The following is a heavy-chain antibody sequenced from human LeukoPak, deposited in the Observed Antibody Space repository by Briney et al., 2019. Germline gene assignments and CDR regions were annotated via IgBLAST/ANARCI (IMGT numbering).Heavy chain of an antibody. D-gene: IGHD3-10*02. Sequence: PSETLSLTPTVSGGSITSGDYEWRWIRHPPGKGLEWIAYMYYSGRTYYNPSLKRPVTMSADTSNNQPSLKLSSVPAADTAVYYCARPYSDDRRIEPWGQGIRVTV. CDR2: MYYSGRT. J-gene: IGHJ5*02. V-gene: IGHV4-30-4*01. CDR1: GGSITSGDYE. CDR3: ARPYSDDRRIEP.